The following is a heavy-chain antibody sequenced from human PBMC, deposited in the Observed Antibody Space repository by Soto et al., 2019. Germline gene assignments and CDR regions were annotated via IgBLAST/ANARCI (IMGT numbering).Heavy chain of an antibody. CDR2: IYPADSET. Sequence: GESLKISCKGSGYSFFSHWIGWVRQMPGKGLEWVGIIYPADSETRYSPSFQGQVTISADKSFSTAYLQWSSLKASDSAMYYCARLVTKSLDYWGQGTLVTVSS. D-gene: IGHD2-8*01. CDR3: ARLVTKSLDY. V-gene: IGHV5-51*01. CDR1: GYSFFSHW. J-gene: IGHJ4*02.